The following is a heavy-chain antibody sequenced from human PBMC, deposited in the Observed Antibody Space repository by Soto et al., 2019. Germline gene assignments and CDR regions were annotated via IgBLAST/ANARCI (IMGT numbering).Heavy chain of an antibody. CDR3: ARAGYDFWSGYSGGRDYYGMDV. J-gene: IGHJ6*02. V-gene: IGHV1-2*04. CDR2: INPNSGGT. Sequence: ASVKVSCKASGYTFTGYYMHWVRQAPGQGLEWMGWINPNSGGTNYAQKFQGWVTMTRDTSISTAYMELSRLRSDDTAVYYCARAGYDFWSGYSGGRDYYGMDVWGQGTKVTVSS. D-gene: IGHD3-3*01. CDR1: GYTFTGYY.